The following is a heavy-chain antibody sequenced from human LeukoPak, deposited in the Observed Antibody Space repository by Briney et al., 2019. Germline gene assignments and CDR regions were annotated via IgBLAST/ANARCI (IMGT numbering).Heavy chain of an antibody. V-gene: IGHV1-18*04. CDR3: ARGTWNEGELGY. CDR2: MSAHTGNT. J-gene: IGHJ4*02. Sequence: GASVKVSCKASGYTFTGYYMHWVRQAPGQGLEWMGWMSAHTGNTHHSQRLQGRVTMTTDTSTSTAYMELRSLRSDDTAVYYCARGTWNEGELGYWGQGTLVTVSS. D-gene: IGHD1-1*01. CDR1: GYTFTGYY.